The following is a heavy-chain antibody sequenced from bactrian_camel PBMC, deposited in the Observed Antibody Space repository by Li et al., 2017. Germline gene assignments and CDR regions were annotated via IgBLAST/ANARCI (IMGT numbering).Heavy chain of an antibody. Sequence: HVQLVESGGGSVQSGGSLRLSCIASGYGYSRYCMGWFRQAPGKEREGVAAIGSYGSTSYVDAVKGRFTLSKDNSENTLYLQMNSLKPEDTAMYFCSSLYNRYWGQGTQVTVS. CDR1: GYGYSRYC. CDR2: IGSYGST. V-gene: IGHV3S53*01. CDR3: SSLYNRY. J-gene: IGHJ4*01.